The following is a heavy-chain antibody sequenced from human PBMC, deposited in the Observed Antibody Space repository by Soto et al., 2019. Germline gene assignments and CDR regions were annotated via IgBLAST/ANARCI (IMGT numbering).Heavy chain of an antibody. Sequence: QVQLVESGGGVVQPGRSLRLSCAASGFTFSSYGMHWVRQAPGKGLEWVAVISYDGSNKYYADSVKGRFTISRDNSKNTPYLQMTSLRAEDTAVYYCAKGVWFGFSLDYWGQGTLVTVSS. CDR1: GFTFSSYG. D-gene: IGHD3-10*01. CDR2: ISYDGSNK. V-gene: IGHV3-30*18. J-gene: IGHJ4*02. CDR3: AKGVWFGFSLDY.